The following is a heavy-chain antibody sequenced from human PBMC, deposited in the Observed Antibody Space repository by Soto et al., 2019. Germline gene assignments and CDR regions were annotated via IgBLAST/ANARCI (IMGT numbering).Heavy chain of an antibody. CDR2: IWYDGSNK. D-gene: IGHD3-9*01. Sequence: GGSLRLSCAASGFTFSSYGMHWVRQAPGKGLEWVAVIWYDGSNKYYADSVKGRFTISRDNSKNTLYLQMNSLRAEDTAVYYCARDEYYDILTGYYTWAFDIWGQGAMVTVSS. CDR3: ARDEYYDILTGYYTWAFDI. CDR1: GFTFSSYG. J-gene: IGHJ3*02. V-gene: IGHV3-33*01.